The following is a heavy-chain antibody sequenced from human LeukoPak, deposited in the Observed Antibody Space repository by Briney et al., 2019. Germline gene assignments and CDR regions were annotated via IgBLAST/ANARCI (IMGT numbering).Heavy chain of an antibody. Sequence: ASVKVSCKASGYTFTGYYIHWVRQAPGQGLEWMGWINPNSGGTNYAPKFQGRVTMTRDTSISTAYMELSRLRSDDTAVYYCASERFTMVRGVIDYWGQGTLVTVPS. CDR1: GYTFTGYY. CDR2: INPNSGGT. D-gene: IGHD3-10*01. CDR3: ASERFTMVRGVIDY. J-gene: IGHJ4*02. V-gene: IGHV1-2*02.